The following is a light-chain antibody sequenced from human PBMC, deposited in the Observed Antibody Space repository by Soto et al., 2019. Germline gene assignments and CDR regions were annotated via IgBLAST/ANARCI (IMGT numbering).Light chain of an antibody. CDR2: DNN. J-gene: IGLJ2*01. V-gene: IGLV1-51*01. CDR3: GTWDSNMSAVV. CDR1: SSDIGNNH. Sequence: QAVVTQPPSVSAAPGQKVTISCSGSSSDIGNNHVSWYQQLPGTAPTLLIYDNNKRPSGITDRLSGSKSGTSATLGITGRQTGDEADYYCGTWDSNMSAVVFGGGTKLTVL.